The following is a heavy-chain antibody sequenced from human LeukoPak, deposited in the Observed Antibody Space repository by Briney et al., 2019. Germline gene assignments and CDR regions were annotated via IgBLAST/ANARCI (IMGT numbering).Heavy chain of an antibody. J-gene: IGHJ5*02. CDR2: INPNSGGT. CDR3: AREAGRLRGGYNWFDP. Sequence: ASVKVSCKASGYTFTGYYMHWVRQAPGQGLEWMGWINPNSGGTNYAQKFQGRVTMTRDTSISTAYMELSRLRSDDTAVYYCAREAGRLRGGYNWFDPWGQGTLVTVSS. CDR1: GYTFTGYY. D-gene: IGHD4-17*01. V-gene: IGHV1-2*02.